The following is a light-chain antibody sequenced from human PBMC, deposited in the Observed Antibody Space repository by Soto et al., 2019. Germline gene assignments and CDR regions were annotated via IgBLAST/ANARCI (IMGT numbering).Light chain of an antibody. V-gene: IGKV1-5*02. Sequence: DIQMTQSPSAVSASVGDTVTIICRASQSISKWLAWYQQKPGTASKLLIYEASKLGSGVSPRFSGSGSGTEFTLTITSLQADDFATYYCQQYNSFLFTVGPGTKVDIK. CDR1: QSISKW. J-gene: IGKJ3*01. CDR3: QQYNSFLFT. CDR2: EAS.